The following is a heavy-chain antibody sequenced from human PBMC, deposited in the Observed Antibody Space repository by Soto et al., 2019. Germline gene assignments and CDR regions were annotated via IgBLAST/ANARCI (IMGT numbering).Heavy chain of an antibody. CDR3: ARVPGRRRNWFDP. Sequence: ASVKVSCKASAYSFTTYHIHWVRQAPGQGLEWMGLINPDAGATNYAQRFQGRLRLTRDTSTSTAYMELSSLRSEDTAVYYCARVPGRRRNWFDPWGQGTLVTVSS. CDR2: INPDAGAT. CDR1: AYSFTTYH. J-gene: IGHJ5*02. V-gene: IGHV1-46*01.